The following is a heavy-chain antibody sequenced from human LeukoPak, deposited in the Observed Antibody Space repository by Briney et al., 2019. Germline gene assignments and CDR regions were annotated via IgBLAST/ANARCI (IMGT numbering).Heavy chain of an antibody. Sequence: GASVKVSCKVSGYTLTELSMHWVRQAPGKGLEWMGGFDPEDGETIYAQKFQGRVTMTEDTSTDTAYMELSSLRSEDTAVYYCATGRALGDGIPYYYYYYMDVWGKGTTVTVSS. CDR2: FDPEDGET. D-gene: IGHD3-3*01. V-gene: IGHV1-24*01. J-gene: IGHJ6*03. CDR3: ATGRALGDGIPYYYYYYMDV. CDR1: GYTLTELS.